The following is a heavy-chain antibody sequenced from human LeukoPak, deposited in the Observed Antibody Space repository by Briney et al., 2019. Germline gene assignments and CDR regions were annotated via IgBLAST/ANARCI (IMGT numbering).Heavy chain of an antibody. D-gene: IGHD1-26*01. Sequence: ASVKVSCKASGYTLTSYDINWVRQAPGQGLEWMGWMNPNSGNTGYAQKFQGRVTMTRNTSISTAYMELSSLRSEDTAVYYCARSRTIVGATLSYWGQGTLVTVSS. J-gene: IGHJ4*02. CDR1: GYTLTSYD. CDR2: MNPNSGNT. V-gene: IGHV1-8*01. CDR3: ARSRTIVGATLSY.